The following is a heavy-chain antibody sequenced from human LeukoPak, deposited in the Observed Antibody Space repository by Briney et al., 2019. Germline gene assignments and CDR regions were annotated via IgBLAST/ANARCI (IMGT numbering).Heavy chain of an antibody. CDR3: AKGRPEVWFGELLF. J-gene: IGHJ4*02. Sequence: GGSLRLFCAASGFSFSTYGMHWVRQAPGKGLEWVAFIRYDVSNKYYADSVKGRFTISRDNSKNTLYLQMNSLRVEDTAVYYCAKGRPEVWFGELLFWGQGTLVTVSS. D-gene: IGHD3-10*01. V-gene: IGHV3-30*02. CDR2: IRYDVSNK. CDR1: GFSFSTYG.